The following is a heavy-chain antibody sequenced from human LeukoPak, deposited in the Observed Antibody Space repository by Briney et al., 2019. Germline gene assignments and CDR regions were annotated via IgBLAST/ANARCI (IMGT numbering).Heavy chain of an antibody. J-gene: IGHJ4*02. CDR2: ISSSGSTI. CDR3: ARLGYCSGGSCH. CDR1: GFPFSSYE. D-gene: IGHD2-15*01. Sequence: GGSLRLSCAASGFPFSSYEMNWVRQAPGKGVEWVSYISSSGSTIYYADSVKGRFPIYRDNAKNSLYLQMNSLRAEDTAVYYCARLGYCSGGSCHWGQGTLVTVSS. V-gene: IGHV3-48*03.